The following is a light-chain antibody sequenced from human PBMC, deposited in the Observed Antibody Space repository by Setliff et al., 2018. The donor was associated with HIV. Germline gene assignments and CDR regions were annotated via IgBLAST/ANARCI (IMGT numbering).Light chain of an antibody. CDR2: KVS. J-gene: IGLJ1*01. CDR3: SSHRDTNTLEV. Sequence: QSALAQPASVSGSLGQSITISCAGTTSDIGSYDLVSWYQQHPGKAPKLIIYKVSNRPSGVSNRFSGSKSGNTASLTISGLQAEDEADYYCSSHRDTNTLEVFGTGTKVTVL. CDR1: TSDIGSYDL. V-gene: IGLV2-14*01.